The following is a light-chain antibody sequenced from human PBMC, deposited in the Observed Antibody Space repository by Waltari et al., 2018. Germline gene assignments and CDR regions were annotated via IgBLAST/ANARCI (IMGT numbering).Light chain of an antibody. CDR1: RLRDYY. V-gene: IGLV3-19*01. Sequence: SSELTQDPAVSVALGQTVRITCQGDRLRDYYASWYQQKAGQAPVLVIHGENKRPSWIPDRFAGSRSGNTASLTITGAQAGDEADYYCNSRDSSGNVVFGAGTKVTVL. CDR2: GEN. CDR3: NSRDSSGNVV. J-gene: IGLJ2*01.